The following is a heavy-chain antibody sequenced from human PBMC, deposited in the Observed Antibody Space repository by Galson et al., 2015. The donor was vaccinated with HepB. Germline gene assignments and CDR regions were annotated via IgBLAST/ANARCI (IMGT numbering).Heavy chain of an antibody. Sequence: SLRLSCAVSGFTFSRFPIHWVRQAPGKGLEWVAVLSNDGTTKYYADSVKGRFTISRDNSKNTLYLQMSSLRAEDTALYFCARAYYDFWSGYLPWGQGTLVTVSS. J-gene: IGHJ5*02. D-gene: IGHD3-3*01. CDR2: LSNDGTTK. CDR1: GFTFSRFP. V-gene: IGHV3-30*04. CDR3: ARAYYDFWSGYLP.